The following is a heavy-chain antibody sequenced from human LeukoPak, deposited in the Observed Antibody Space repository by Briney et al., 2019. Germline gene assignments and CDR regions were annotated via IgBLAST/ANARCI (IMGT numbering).Heavy chain of an antibody. J-gene: IGHJ4*02. CDR3: AKRGVVIRVVLVGFHKEANYFDS. Sequence: GGSLRLSCAVSGFTLSNYGVSWVRLAPGKGLEWVAGISGSGGGTKYADSVKGGFTISRDNPRNTLYLQMNSLRAEDTAVYFCAKRGVVIRVVLVGFHKEANYFDSWGQGALVTVSS. CDR1: GFTLSNYG. CDR2: ISGSGGGT. V-gene: IGHV3-23*01. D-gene: IGHD3-10*01.